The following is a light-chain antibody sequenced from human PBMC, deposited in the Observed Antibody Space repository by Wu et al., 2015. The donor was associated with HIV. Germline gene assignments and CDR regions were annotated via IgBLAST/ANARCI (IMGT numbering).Light chain of an antibody. V-gene: IGKV3D-15*01. CDR3: QQYNNWPLT. Sequence: EIVLTQSPVTLSLSPGERATLSCRAGQSIPSRLAWYQQNPGQTPRLLIYDASHRATGTPARFSGSGSGTEFTLTISSLQSEDFAVYYCQQYNNWPLTFGGGTKVEIK. CDR1: QSIPSR. CDR2: DAS. J-gene: IGKJ4*01.